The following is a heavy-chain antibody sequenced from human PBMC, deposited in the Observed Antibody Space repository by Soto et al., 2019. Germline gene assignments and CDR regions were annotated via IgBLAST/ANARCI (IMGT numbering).Heavy chain of an antibody. Sequence: QVQLVQSGAEVKKPGASVKVSCKASGYTFVNYAFTWVRQAPGQGLEWMGWTSAYNGNTKYAQKFQGRVTMTTDTSTGTAYMELRSLRSDDTAVYFCVRLPCAGGTCYPPTFDYWGQGTLVTVSS. CDR1: GYTFVNYA. D-gene: IGHD2-15*01. CDR2: TSAYNGNT. V-gene: IGHV1-18*01. J-gene: IGHJ4*02. CDR3: VRLPCAGGTCYPPTFDY.